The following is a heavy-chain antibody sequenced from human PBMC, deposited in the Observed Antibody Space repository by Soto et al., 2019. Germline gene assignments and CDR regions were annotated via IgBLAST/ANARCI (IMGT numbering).Heavy chain of an antibody. D-gene: IGHD3-3*01. V-gene: IGHV3-48*03. J-gene: IGHJ3*02. Sequence: GGSLRLSCVTSGFTFRSYGMNWVRQAPGKGLEWVSYISSSGSTIYYADSVKGRFTISRDNAKNSLYLQMNSLRAEDTAVYYCARDPITIFGVVPEDAFDIWGQGTMVTVSS. CDR2: ISSSGSTI. CDR3: ARDPITIFGVVPEDAFDI. CDR1: GFTFRSYG.